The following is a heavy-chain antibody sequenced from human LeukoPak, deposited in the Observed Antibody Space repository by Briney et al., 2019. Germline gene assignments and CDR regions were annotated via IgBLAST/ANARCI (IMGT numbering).Heavy chain of an antibody. J-gene: IGHJ6*02. CDR3: ASREAEYCSSTSCPTYYYYGMDV. Sequence: SETLSLTCAVYGGSFSGYYWSWIRQPPGKGLEWIGEINHSGSTNYNPSLKSRVTISVGTSKNQFSLKLSSVTAADTAVYYCASREAEYCSSTSCPTYYYYGMDVWGQGTTVTVSS. V-gene: IGHV4-34*01. CDR2: INHSGST. CDR1: GGSFSGYY. D-gene: IGHD2-2*01.